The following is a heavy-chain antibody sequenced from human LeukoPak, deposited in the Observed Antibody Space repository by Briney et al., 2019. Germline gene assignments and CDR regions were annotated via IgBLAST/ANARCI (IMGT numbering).Heavy chain of an antibody. J-gene: IGHJ4*02. V-gene: IGHV3-23*01. CDR3: ARGSSGYHFDY. CDR2: ISGSGGST. Sequence: SGGSLRLSCAASGFTFSSYAMSWVRQAPGQGLEWVSAISGSGGSTYYADSVKGRFTISRDSSKNTVYLQMNSLRAEDTAVYYCARGSSGYHFDYWGQGTLVTVSS. D-gene: IGHD3-22*01. CDR1: GFTFSSYA.